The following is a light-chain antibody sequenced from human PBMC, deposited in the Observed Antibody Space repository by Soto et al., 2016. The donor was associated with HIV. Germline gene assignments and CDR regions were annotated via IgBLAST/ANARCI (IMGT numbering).Light chain of an antibody. V-gene: IGKV1-5*03. Sequence: DIQMTQSPSTLSASVGGTVTITCRASHSVSRWLTWYQQKPGKAPKLLMSKASSLESGVPFRFSGSGSGTEFTLTISSLQPDDFATYYCQQYNSHSPWAFGQGTKVEIK. CDR1: HSVSRW. CDR2: KAS. J-gene: IGKJ1*01. CDR3: QQYNSHSPWA.